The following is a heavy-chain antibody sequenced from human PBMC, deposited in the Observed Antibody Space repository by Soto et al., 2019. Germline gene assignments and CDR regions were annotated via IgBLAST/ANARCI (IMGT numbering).Heavy chain of an antibody. Sequence: EVQLVQSGAEVKEPGESLKISCKASGYSFTTYWIGWVRQMPGKGLEWMGIIYPGDSDTRYSPSFQGQVTISADKSINDAYLQWSSLKASDTAVYYCARHMRYISWTSSYYYYGMDVWGQGTTVTVSS. D-gene: IGHD6-6*01. V-gene: IGHV5-51*01. CDR2: IYPGDSDT. CDR3: ARHMRYISWTSSYYYYGMDV. CDR1: GYSFTTYW. J-gene: IGHJ6*02.